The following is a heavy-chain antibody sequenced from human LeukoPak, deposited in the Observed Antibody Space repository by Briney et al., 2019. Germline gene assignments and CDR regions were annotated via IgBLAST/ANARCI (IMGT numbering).Heavy chain of an antibody. CDR2: IIPIFGTA. CDR1: GGTFSSYA. V-gene: IGHV1-69*13. J-gene: IGHJ6*02. Sequence: ASVKVSCKASGGTFSSYAISWVRQAPGQGLEWMGGIIPIFGTANYAQKFQGRVTITADESTSTAYMELSSLRSEDTAVYYCASKLWFGELLPYYYYGMDVWGQGTTVTVSS. CDR3: ASKLWFGELLPYYYYGMDV. D-gene: IGHD3-10*01.